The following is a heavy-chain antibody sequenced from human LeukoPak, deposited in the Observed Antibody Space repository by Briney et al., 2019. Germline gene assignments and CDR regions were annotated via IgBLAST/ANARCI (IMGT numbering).Heavy chain of an antibody. V-gene: IGHV1-18*01. CDR2: ISAYNGNT. CDR1: GYTFTSYG. CDR3: AILTRRDGNNPFDY. J-gene: IGHJ4*02. Sequence: ASVKVSCKASGYTFTSYGISWVRQAPGQGLEWMGWISAYNGNTNYAQKLQGRVTMTTDTSTSTAYMELRSLRSDDTAVYYCAILTRRDGNNPFDYWGQGTLVTVSS. D-gene: IGHD5-24*01.